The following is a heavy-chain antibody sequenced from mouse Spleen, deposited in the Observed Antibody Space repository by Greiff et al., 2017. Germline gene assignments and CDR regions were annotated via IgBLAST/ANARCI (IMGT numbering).Heavy chain of an antibody. CDR2: ISSGSSTI. CDR1: GFTFSDYG. CDR3: ARERELRLLFDY. V-gene: IGHV5-17*01. J-gene: IGHJ2*01. D-gene: IGHD1-2*01. Sequence: VQLKESGGGLVKPGGSLKLSCAASGFTFSDYGMHWVRQAPEKGLEWVAYISSGSSTIYYADTVKGRFTISRDNAKNTLFLQMTSLRSEDTAMYYCARERELRLLFDYWGQGTTLTVSS.